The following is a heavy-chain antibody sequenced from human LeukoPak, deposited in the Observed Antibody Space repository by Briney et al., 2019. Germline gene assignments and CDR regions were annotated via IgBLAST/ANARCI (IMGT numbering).Heavy chain of an antibody. CDR2: IYTSGST. Sequence: SETLSLTCTVSGGSISSYYWSWIRQPPGKGLEWIGRIYTSGSTNYNPSLKSRVTISVDTSKNQFSLKLSSVTAADTAVYYCARGLPTMGGFGMDVWGQGTTVTVSS. D-gene: IGHD3-10*01. V-gene: IGHV4-4*08. J-gene: IGHJ6*02. CDR3: ARGLPTMGGFGMDV. CDR1: GGSISSYY.